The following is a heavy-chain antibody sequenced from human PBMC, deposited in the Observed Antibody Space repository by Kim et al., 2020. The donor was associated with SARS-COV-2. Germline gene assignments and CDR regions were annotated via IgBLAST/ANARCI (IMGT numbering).Heavy chain of an antibody. CDR1: GYTFTDYFTDYY. CDR3: ASQSRIVMLLVVHYAFDI. J-gene: IGHJ3*02. V-gene: IGHV1-2*02. D-gene: IGHD3-22*01. Sequence: ASVKVSCNASGYTFTDYFTDYYMHWVRQAPGQGLEWMGWINPNSGGTNYAQKFQGRVTMTRDTSISTAYMELSRLRSDDTAVYYCASQSRIVMLLVVHYAFDIWGQGTMVTVSS. CDR2: INPNSGGT.